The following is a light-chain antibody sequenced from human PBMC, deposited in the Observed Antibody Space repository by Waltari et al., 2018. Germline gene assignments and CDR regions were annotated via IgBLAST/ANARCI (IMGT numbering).Light chain of an antibody. V-gene: IGLV2-14*03. CDR3: NSYSSTTTLV. CDR1: SNDVGGYDY. CDR2: DVS. Sequence: QSALTQPASVSGSPGPSITISCTGTSNDVGGYDYVSWYQQHPDKAPKLVIFDVSNRPSGVSRRFSASKSGNTASLTISGLQAEDEAVYYCNSYSSTTTLVFGGGTKVTVL. J-gene: IGLJ2*01.